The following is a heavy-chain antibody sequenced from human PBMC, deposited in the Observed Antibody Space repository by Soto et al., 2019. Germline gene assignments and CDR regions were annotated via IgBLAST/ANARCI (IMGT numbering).Heavy chain of an antibody. CDR1: GGSISVYY. CDR3: ARGVGSSPPRY. Sequence: ETLALTCTISGGSISVYYWSWVRQPPGHELEWIGYIYASGSPYYNPSLRSRVTTSADTSKNQISLKLTSPTAADTAVYYCARGVGSSPPRYWGRGTLVTVSS. CDR2: IYASGSP. V-gene: IGHV4-59*01. J-gene: IGHJ4*02. D-gene: IGHD1-26*01.